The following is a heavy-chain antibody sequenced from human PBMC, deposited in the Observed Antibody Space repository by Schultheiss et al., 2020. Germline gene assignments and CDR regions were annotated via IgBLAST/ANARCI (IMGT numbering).Heavy chain of an antibody. CDR2: IKQDGSEK. Sequence: GGSLRLSCAASGFTFSSYWMNWVRQAPGKGLEWVANIKQDGSEKYYVDSVKGRFTISRDNAKNSLYLYLQMNSLRAEDTAVYYCATMMRTLNWNYGDYFDYWGQGTLVTVSS. CDR3: ATMMRTLNWNYGDYFDY. D-gene: IGHD1-7*01. V-gene: IGHV3-7*01. J-gene: IGHJ4*02. CDR1: GFTFSSYW.